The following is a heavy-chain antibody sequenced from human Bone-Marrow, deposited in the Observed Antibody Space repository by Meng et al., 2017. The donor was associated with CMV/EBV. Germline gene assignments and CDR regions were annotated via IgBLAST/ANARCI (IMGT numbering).Heavy chain of an antibody. J-gene: IGHJ4*02. V-gene: IGHV4-34*01. CDR3: ARGRTAAGATTTTFDY. D-gene: IGHD6-13*01. Sequence: QLHQWGAGLLKPSETLSLTCAVNGGSFSGYYWSWIRQPPGKGLEWIGEINHSGSTNYNPSPKSRVTISVDTSKNQFSLKLSSVTAADTAVYYCARGRTAAGATTTTFDYWGQGTLVTVSS. CDR2: INHSGST. CDR1: GGSFSGYY.